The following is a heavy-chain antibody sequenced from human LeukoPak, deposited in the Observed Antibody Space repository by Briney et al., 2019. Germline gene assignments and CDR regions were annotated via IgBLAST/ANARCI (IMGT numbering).Heavy chain of an antibody. J-gene: IGHJ3*02. CDR2: VYTTGNT. CDR3: AREPEGYGSGVFDM. Sequence: SETLSLTCTVSGGSTGNYHWNWIRQPAGQGLEWIGCVYTTGNTNFNASLKSRVTLSLDTSRGQFSLNLKSVTAADTAMYYCAREPEGYGSGVFDMWGQGIMVTVSS. D-gene: IGHD3-10*01. V-gene: IGHV4-4*07. CDR1: GGSTGNYH.